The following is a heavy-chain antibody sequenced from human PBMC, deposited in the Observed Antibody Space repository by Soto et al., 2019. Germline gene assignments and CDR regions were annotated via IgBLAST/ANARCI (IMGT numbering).Heavy chain of an antibody. CDR1: GGSISGGYY. CDR3: ARRTTPYDFWSGGEED. V-gene: IGHV4-31*03. Sequence: SETLSLTCTVSGGSISGGYYWIWIRQFPGKGLEWVGYIYYSGSTYYNPSLKSRVFISLDTSKNQFSLTLTSVTAADTAVYYCARRTTPYDFWSGGEEDWGQGTLVTVSS. J-gene: IGHJ4*02. D-gene: IGHD3-3*01. CDR2: IYYSGST.